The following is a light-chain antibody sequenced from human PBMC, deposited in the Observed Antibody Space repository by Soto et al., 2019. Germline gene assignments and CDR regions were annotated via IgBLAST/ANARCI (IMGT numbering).Light chain of an antibody. V-gene: IGKV3-20*01. Sequence: EIVLTQSPGTLSLSPGERATLSCRASQSVSSSYLAWYQQKPGQAPRLLIFGASSRATGIPDRFSGSGSGTDFTLTISRLEPEDFAVYYCQQYGRSLYTFGQGTKLVIK. CDR2: GAS. J-gene: IGKJ2*01. CDR1: QSVSSSY. CDR3: QQYGRSLYT.